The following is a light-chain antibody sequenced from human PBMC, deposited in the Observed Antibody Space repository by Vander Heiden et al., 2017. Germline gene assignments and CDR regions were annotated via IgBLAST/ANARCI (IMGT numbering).Light chain of an antibody. Sequence: SAVTLPASVSGSPGQALTLSCTGTSSNVGGYNYASCYQQPPGNAPNTMHYDGRNRPSGVPNRFSGAKSGNTASLTISGLRAGGEARYYWSSDTSSSSRVFGGGTKLTVL. CDR3: SSDTSSSSRV. CDR2: DGR. V-gene: IGLV2-14*01. J-gene: IGLJ3*02. CDR1: SSNVGGYNY.